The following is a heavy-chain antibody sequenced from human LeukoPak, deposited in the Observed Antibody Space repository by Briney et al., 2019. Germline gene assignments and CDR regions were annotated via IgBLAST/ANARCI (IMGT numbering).Heavy chain of an antibody. V-gene: IGHV3-23*01. J-gene: IGHJ2*01. CDR3: AKSSYYYGSGSYYLEGYFDL. CDR2: ISGSGGST. CDR1: GFTFSSYA. D-gene: IGHD3-10*01. Sequence: PGGSLRLSCAASGFTFSSYAMSWVRQAPGKGLEWVSAISGSGGSTYYADSVKGRFTISRDNSKNTLYLQMNSLRAEDTAVYYCAKSSYYYGSGSYYLEGYFDLWGRGTLVTVSS.